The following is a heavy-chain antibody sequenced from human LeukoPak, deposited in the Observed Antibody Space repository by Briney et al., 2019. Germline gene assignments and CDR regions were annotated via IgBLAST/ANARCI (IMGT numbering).Heavy chain of an antibody. CDR2: IIPILGIA. J-gene: IGHJ4*02. CDR3: ARVTNPPYYYDSSGNPFDY. CDR1: GGTFSIYA. Sequence: SVKVSCKASGGTFSIYAISWVRQAPGQGLAWMGRIIPILGIANYAQKFQGRVTITADKSTSTAYMELSSLRSEDTAVYYCARVTNPPYYYDSSGNPFDYWGQGTLVTVSS. V-gene: IGHV1-69*04. D-gene: IGHD3-22*01.